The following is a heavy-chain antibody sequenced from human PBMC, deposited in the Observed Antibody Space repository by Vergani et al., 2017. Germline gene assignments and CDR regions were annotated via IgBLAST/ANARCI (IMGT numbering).Heavy chain of an antibody. V-gene: IGHV4-61*02. Sequence: QVQLQESGPGLVRPSQTLSLTCTVSGGPISSGGYYWSWFRQPAGKGLEWIGRFYTGGGTSYNPSLKSRVTISVDTSKNQFSLQLSSVTAADTAVYYCARDPLYSTTWPFLLLDMDVWGQGTTVTVSS. J-gene: IGHJ6*02. D-gene: IGHD6-13*01. CDR2: FYTGGGT. CDR1: GGPISSGGYY. CDR3: ARDPLYSTTWPFLLLDMDV.